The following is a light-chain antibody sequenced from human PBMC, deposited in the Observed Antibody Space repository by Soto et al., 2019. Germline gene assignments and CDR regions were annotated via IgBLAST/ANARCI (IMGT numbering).Light chain of an antibody. CDR2: AAS. J-gene: IGKJ5*01. CDR1: HSVSSN. Sequence: EIVMTQSPATLSVSPGERATLSCRASHSVSSNLAWYQQKPGQAPRPLIYAASTRAAGIPARFTGSGSGTEFTLTISSLQSEDFALYYCQQYDNWPPFTFGQGTRLEIK. V-gene: IGKV3-15*01. CDR3: QQYDNWPPFT.